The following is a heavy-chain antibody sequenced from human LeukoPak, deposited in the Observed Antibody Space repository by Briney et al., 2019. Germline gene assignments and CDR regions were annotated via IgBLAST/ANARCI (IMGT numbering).Heavy chain of an antibody. CDR1: GGSFSGYY. Sequence: SETLSLTCAVYGGSFSGYYWSWIRQPPGKGLEWIGEINHSGSTNYSPSLKSRVTIAVDTSKNQFSLKLSSVTAADTAVYYCARGYCSSTSCHGRRDYYYYGMDVWGQGTTVTVSS. CDR3: ARGYCSSTSCHGRRDYYYYGMDV. CDR2: INHSGST. D-gene: IGHD2-2*01. V-gene: IGHV4-34*01. J-gene: IGHJ6*02.